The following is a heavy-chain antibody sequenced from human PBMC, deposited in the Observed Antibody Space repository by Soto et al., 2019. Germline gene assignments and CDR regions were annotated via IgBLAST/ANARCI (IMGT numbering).Heavy chain of an antibody. CDR3: ASTVLRAVTTWYLDY. D-gene: IGHD4-17*01. CDR1: GYTFTSYG. Sequence: QVQLVQSGAEVKKPGASVKVSCKASGYTFTSYGISWVRQAPGQGLEWMGWISAYNGNTNYAQKLQGRVTMTTDTSTSTAYMELRSLRSDDTAVYYCASTVLRAVTTWYLDYWGQGTLVTVSS. V-gene: IGHV1-18*01. CDR2: ISAYNGNT. J-gene: IGHJ4*02.